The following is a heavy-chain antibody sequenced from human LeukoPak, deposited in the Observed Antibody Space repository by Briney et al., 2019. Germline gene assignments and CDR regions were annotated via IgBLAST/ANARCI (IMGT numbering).Heavy chain of an antibody. V-gene: IGHV3-23*01. CDR2: ISNSGGRT. J-gene: IGHJ4*02. CDR3: AKRMGYDFGHFEY. Sequence: GGSLRLSCAASGLTFSNYAVGWVRQAPGRGLEWVSAISNSGGRTYYADSVKGLFTISRDNSKNPLYLQMNSLRDDDAGVYYCAKRMGYDFGHFEYWGQGALVTVSS. D-gene: IGHD2/OR15-2a*01. CDR1: GLTFSNYA.